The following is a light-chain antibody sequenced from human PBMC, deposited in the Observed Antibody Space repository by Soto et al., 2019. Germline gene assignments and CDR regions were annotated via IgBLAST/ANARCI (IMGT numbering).Light chain of an antibody. CDR3: QQYDNWPRT. Sequence: EIVLTQSPATLSLSPGERATLSCRASQSLSTRSLAWYQQKPGQAPRLLMYSTSIRATGIPDRFSGSGSGTEFTLTISSLQSEDFAVYYCQQYDNWPRTFGQGTKGDIK. J-gene: IGKJ1*01. CDR1: QSLSTRS. V-gene: IGKV3D-15*01. CDR2: STS.